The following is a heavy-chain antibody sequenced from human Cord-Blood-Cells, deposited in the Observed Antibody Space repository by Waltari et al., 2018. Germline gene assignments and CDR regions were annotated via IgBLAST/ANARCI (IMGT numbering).Heavy chain of an antibody. V-gene: IGHV4-39*01. CDR1: GGSISSSRYY. Sequence: QLQLQESGPGLVKPSETLSLTCTVSGGSISSSRYYWGWIRQPPGKGLEWIGSIYYSGSTYYNPSLKSRVTISVDTSKNQFSLKLSSVTAADTAVYYCARHKGEYSSSNNWFDPWGQGTLVTVSS. CDR3: ARHKGEYSSSNNWFDP. J-gene: IGHJ5*02. D-gene: IGHD6-6*01. CDR2: IYYSGST.